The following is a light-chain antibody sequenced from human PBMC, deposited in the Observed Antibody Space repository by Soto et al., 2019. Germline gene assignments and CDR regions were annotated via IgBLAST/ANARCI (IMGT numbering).Light chain of an antibody. Sequence: QAVVTQEPSLTVSPGGKVTLTCGSSSGAVTTGHYPYWFQQKPGQAPRTLIYDTSNKLSWTPARFSGSLLGGKAALTLSDVQPEDEAEYFCLLSYTHSVLFGGGTKLNVL. CDR3: LLSYTHSVL. V-gene: IGLV7-46*01. CDR2: DTS. CDR1: SGAVTTGHY. J-gene: IGLJ2*01.